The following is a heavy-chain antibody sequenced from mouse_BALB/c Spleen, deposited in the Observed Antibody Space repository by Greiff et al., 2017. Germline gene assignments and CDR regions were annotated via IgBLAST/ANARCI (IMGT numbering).Heavy chain of an antibody. Sequence: QVQLQQSGAELVRPGSSVKISCKASGYAFSSYWMNWVKQRPGQGLEWIGQIYPGDGDTNYNGKFKGKATLTADKSSSTAYMQLSSLTSEDSAVYFCARGGNYYFDYWGQGTTLTVSS. CDR1: GYAFSSYW. J-gene: IGHJ2*01. CDR2: IYPGDGDT. V-gene: IGHV1-80*01. D-gene: IGHD2-1*01. CDR3: ARGGNYYFDY.